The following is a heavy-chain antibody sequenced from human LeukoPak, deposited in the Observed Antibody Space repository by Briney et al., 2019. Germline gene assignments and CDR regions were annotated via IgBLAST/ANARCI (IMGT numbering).Heavy chain of an antibody. CDR3: TRRAARWQFDL. Sequence: GRSLRLSCAVSGFNFDDYAMHWVRQAPGRGLERVSGINWKTGNGIYADSLKGRFTISRDNAKNSLYLQMSSLRAEDTALYYCTRRAARWQFDLWGRGTLLTVSS. D-gene: IGHD5-24*01. CDR2: INWKTGNG. V-gene: IGHV3-9*01. CDR1: GFNFDDYA. J-gene: IGHJ2*01.